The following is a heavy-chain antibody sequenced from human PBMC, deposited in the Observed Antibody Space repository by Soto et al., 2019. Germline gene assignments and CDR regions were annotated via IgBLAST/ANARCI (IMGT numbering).Heavy chain of an antibody. CDR2: ISGSGGST. D-gene: IGHD6-19*01. CDR3: AKNPSSGCFDD. CDR1: GFTFISYA. Sequence: GGSLILSCAASGFTFISYAMSWVRQAPGKGLEWVSAISGSGGSTYYADSVKGRFTISRDNSKNTLYLQMNSLRAEDTAVYYCAKNPSSGCFDDWGQGTLVTVSS. V-gene: IGHV3-23*01. J-gene: IGHJ4*02.